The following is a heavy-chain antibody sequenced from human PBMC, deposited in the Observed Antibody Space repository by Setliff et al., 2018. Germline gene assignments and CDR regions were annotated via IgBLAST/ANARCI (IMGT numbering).Heavy chain of an antibody. CDR2: IFYSGDT. CDR1: GASVRSHY. V-gene: IGHV4-59*02. Sequence: ETLSLTCTVSGASVRSHYWSWIRQPPGKGLEWIGFIFYSGDTKSNPSLKSRVTMSVDTSKNQFSLKLNSVTAADTAVYYCARDRTYYGSGTYTRYFDYWGQGTLVTVSS. D-gene: IGHD3-10*01. CDR3: ARDRTYYGSGTYTRYFDY. J-gene: IGHJ4*02.